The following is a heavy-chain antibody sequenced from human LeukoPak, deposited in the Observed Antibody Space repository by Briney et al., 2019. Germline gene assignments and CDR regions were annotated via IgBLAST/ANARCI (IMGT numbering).Heavy chain of an antibody. CDR1: GFTFSSYG. Sequence: GGSLRLSCAASGFTFSSYGMSWVRQAPGKGLEWVSGISGTGGITDYADSVKGRFTISRDNAKNSLYLQMNSLRAEDTAVYYCASGTYYAYFDYWGQGTLVTVSS. J-gene: IGHJ4*02. V-gene: IGHV3-23*01. CDR3: ASGTYYAYFDY. D-gene: IGHD1-26*01. CDR2: ISGTGGIT.